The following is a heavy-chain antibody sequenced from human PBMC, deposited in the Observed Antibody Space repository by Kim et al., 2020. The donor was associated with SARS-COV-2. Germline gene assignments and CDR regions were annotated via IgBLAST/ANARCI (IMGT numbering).Heavy chain of an antibody. CDR2: INHSGST. D-gene: IGHD6-6*01. CDR1: GGSFSGYY. V-gene: IGHV4-34*01. J-gene: IGHJ6*02. CDR3: ARDRAAQYYYYGMDV. Sequence: SETLSLTCAVYGGSFSGYYWSWIRQPPGKGLEWIGEINHSGSTNYNPSLKSRVTISVDTSKNQFSLKLSSVTAADTAVYYCARDRAAQYYYYGMDVWGQG.